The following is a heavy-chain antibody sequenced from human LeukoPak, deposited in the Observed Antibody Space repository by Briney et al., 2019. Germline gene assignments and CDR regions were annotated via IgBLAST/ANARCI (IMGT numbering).Heavy chain of an antibody. Sequence: SETLSLTCAVYGGSFSGYYWSWVRQPPGKGLEWIGEINHSGSTNYNPSLKSRVTISVDTSKNQFSLKLSSVTAADTAVYYCARGGVLWFGESHWFDPWGQGTLVTVSS. D-gene: IGHD3-10*01. CDR3: ARGGVLWFGESHWFDP. J-gene: IGHJ5*02. V-gene: IGHV4-34*01. CDR1: GGSFSGYY. CDR2: INHSGST.